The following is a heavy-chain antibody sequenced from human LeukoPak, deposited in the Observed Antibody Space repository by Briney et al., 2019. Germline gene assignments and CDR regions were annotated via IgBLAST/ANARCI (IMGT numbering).Heavy chain of an antibody. CDR2: IYSGGTT. CDR3: AKGSSGWYGDDYFDY. V-gene: IGHV3-53*05. J-gene: IGHJ4*02. CDR1: GFTVSSYY. Sequence: PGGSLRLSCAASGFTVSSYYMSWVRQAPGKGLEWVSIIYSGGTTYYADSVKGRFTISRDNSKNTLYLQMNSLRAEDTAVYYCAKGSSGWYGDDYFDYWGQGTLVTVSS. D-gene: IGHD6-19*01.